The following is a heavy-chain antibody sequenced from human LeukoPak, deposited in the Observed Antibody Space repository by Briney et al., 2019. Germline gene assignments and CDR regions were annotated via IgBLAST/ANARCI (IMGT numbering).Heavy chain of an antibody. J-gene: IGHJ3*02. Sequence: GGSLRLSCAAPGFTLRTYWMSWVRQAPGEGLEWVASIKRDGSEKYYVDSVKGRFTISRDNSKNSVYLQMNSLRGEDTAVYYCVREASGGTKGVSGTFDIWGQGTLVTVSS. CDR1: GFTLRTYW. V-gene: IGHV3-7*01. CDR3: VREASGGTKGVSGTFDI. D-gene: IGHD6-13*01. CDR2: IKRDGSEK.